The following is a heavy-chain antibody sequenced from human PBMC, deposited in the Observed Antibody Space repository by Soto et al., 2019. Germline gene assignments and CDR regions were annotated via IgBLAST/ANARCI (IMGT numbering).Heavy chain of an antibody. CDR1: GYNFINHW. CDR2: VYPDDSDT. D-gene: IGHD2-2*01. V-gene: IGHV5-51*01. J-gene: IGHJ5*02. Sequence: GESLKISCKGSGYNFINHWIAWVRQMPGKGLEWMGIVYPDDSDTRYSPSFQGQVTISADKSISTAYLQWSSLEASDTAVYYCAKEGTTSPYNWFDPWGQGTLVTVSS. CDR3: AKEGTTSPYNWFDP.